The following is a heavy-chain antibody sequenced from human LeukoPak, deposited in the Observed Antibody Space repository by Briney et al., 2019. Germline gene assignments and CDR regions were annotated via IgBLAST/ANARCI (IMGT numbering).Heavy chain of an antibody. CDR3: ARVVDPGGYYYYMDV. J-gene: IGHJ6*03. Sequence: SETLSLTCAVYGGSFSGYYWSWIRQPPGKGLEWIGEINHSGSTNYNPSLKSRVTISVDTSKNQLSLKLSSVTAADTAVYYCARVVDPGGYYYYMDVWGKGTTVTVSS. V-gene: IGHV4-34*01. CDR2: INHSGST. D-gene: IGHD3-16*01. CDR1: GGSFSGYY.